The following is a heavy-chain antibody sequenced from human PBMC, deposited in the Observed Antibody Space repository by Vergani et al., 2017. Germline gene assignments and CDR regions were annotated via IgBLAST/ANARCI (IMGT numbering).Heavy chain of an antibody. CDR1: GDSVSSNSAA. CDR3: ARAVGDCSGGSCYAIGYYYYYYMDV. CDR2: TYYRSKWYN. V-gene: IGHV6-1*01. Sequence: QVQLQQSGPGLVTPSQTLSLTCAISGDSVSSNSAAWNWIRQSPWRGLEWLGRTYYRSKWYNDYAVSVKSRITINPDTSKNQFSLQLNYVTPEDTAVYYCARAVGDCSGGSCYAIGYYYYYYMDVWGKGTTVTVSS. D-gene: IGHD2-15*01. J-gene: IGHJ6*03.